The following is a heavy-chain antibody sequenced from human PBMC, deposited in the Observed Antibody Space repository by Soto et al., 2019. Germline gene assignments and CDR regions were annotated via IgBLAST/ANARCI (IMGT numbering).Heavy chain of an antibody. D-gene: IGHD3-10*01. Sequence: SGTLSLTCAVYGGSFSGYYWSWIRQPPGKGLEWIGEINHSGSTNYNPSLKSRVTISVDTSKNQFSLKLSSVTAADTAVYYCARDKKGLLWFGAHGMDVWGQGTTVTVSS. V-gene: IGHV4-34*01. CDR3: ARDKKGLLWFGAHGMDV. J-gene: IGHJ6*02. CDR2: INHSGST. CDR1: GGSFSGYY.